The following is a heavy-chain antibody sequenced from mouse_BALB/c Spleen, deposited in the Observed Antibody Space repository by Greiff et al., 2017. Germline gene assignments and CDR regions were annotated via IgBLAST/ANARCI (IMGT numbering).Heavy chain of an antibody. J-gene: IGHJ4*01. D-gene: IGHD2-12*01. CDR3: ARSYYTAMDY. Sequence: EVKVEESGGGLVKPGGSLKLSCAASGFTFSSYTMSWVRQTPEKRLEWVATISSGGGNTYYPDSVKGRFTISRDNAKNNLYLQMSSLRSEDTALYYCARSYYTAMDYWGQGTSVTVSS. CDR1: GFTFSSYT. CDR2: ISSGGGNT. V-gene: IGHV5-9*03.